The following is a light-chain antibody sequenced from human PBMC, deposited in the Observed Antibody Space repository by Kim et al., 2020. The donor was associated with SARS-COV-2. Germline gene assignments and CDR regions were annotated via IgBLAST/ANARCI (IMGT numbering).Light chain of an antibody. CDR3: ATWDDSLNAWV. CDR1: NSNIGANP. J-gene: IGLJ3*02. CDR2: AND. Sequence: GQRVTISCSGGNSNIGANPVNWYQQFPGTAPKLLIYANDRRPSWVPDRFSVSQSGTSASLAISGLQSEDEADYYCATWDDSLNAWVFGGGTQLTVL. V-gene: IGLV1-44*01.